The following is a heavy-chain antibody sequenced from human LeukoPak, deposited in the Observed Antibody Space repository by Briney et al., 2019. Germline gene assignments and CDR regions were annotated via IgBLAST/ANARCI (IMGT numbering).Heavy chain of an antibody. CDR3: ARALLGSPRAAGPNWFDP. CDR1: GGSFSGYY. CDR2: INHSGIT. V-gene: IGHV4-34*01. D-gene: IGHD6-13*01. J-gene: IGHJ5*02. Sequence: SETLSLTCAVYGGSFSGYYWCWIRQPPGKGLEWIGEINHSGITNYNPSLKSRVTISVDTSKNQFSLKLSSVTAADTAVYYCARALLGSPRAAGPNWFDPWGQGTLVTVSS.